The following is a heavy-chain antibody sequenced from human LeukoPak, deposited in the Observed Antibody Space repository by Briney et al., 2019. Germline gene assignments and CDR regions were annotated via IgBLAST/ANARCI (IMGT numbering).Heavy chain of an antibody. D-gene: IGHD2-15*01. CDR3: ARDTVVVAATHAFDI. J-gene: IGHJ3*02. Sequence: SETLSLTCTVSGGSISNSNYYWGWIRQPPGKGLEWIGSIYYSGSTYCNPSLKSRVTLSIDTSKNQFSLKLNSVTAADTAVYYCARDTVVVAATHAFDIWGQGTMVTVSS. CDR1: GGSISNSNYY. CDR2: IYYSGST. V-gene: IGHV4-39*07.